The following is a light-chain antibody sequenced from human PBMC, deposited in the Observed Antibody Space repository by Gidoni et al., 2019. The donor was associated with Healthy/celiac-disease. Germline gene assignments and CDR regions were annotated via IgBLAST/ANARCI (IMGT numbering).Light chain of an antibody. V-gene: IGKV1-39*01. J-gene: IGKJ1*01. CDR2: DAS. Sequence: DIQMPQSPSSLSASVEDRVTITCRASQSISSYLNWYQQKPGKAPKLLIYDASSLQSGVTSRFSGSGSGTDFTLTISSLQPEDFATYYCQQSYSTSWTFGQGTKVEIK. CDR1: QSISSY. CDR3: QQSYSTSWT.